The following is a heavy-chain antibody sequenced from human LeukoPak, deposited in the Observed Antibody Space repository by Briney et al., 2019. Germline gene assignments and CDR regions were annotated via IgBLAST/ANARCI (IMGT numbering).Heavy chain of an antibody. CDR1: GGSVSSGSYY. J-gene: IGHJ4*02. V-gene: IGHV4-61*01. CDR3: ARVRYSSSSRDFDY. D-gene: IGHD6-13*01. CDR2: IYYSGST. Sequence: PSETLSLTCTVSGGSVSSGSYYWSWIRQPPGKGLEWIGYIYYSGSTNYNPSLKSRVTISVGTSKNQFSLKLSSVTAADTAVYYCARVRYSSSSRDFDYWGQGTLVTVSS.